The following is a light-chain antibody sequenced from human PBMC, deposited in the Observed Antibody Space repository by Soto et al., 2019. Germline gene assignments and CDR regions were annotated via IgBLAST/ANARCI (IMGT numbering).Light chain of an antibody. J-gene: IGKJ1*01. V-gene: IGKV3-15*01. CDR2: DTS. CDR1: QFVSSR. CDR3: QEYIQWPPGM. Sequence: DIVVTQSPATLSASPGESVTLACRASQFVSSRLAWYQQRPGQVPRLLSYDTSTPAPGISARFSGSGSGTEFTLTISSLQSEDLAVYYCQEYIQWPPGMFGPGTTVDI.